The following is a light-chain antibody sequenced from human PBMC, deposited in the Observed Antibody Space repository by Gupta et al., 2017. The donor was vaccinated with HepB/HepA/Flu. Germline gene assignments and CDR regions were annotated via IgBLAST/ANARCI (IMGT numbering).Light chain of an antibody. Sequence: QSVLTQPPSASGTPGQRVTISCSGSTPNIGNNYVYWYKQFPGTQPKLRIYRNNQRPSGVPDRGSASKSGNYESIDISGIRSEDDADEYCEAWDENLCGVFGGGTKLTVL. J-gene: IGLJ2*01. CDR1: TPNIGNNY. CDR2: RNN. CDR3: EAWDENLCGV. V-gene: IGLV1-47*01.